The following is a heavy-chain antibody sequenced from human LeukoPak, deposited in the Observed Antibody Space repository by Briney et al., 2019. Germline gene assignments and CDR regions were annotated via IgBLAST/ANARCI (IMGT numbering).Heavy chain of an antibody. CDR2: IKQDGSEI. V-gene: IGHV3-7*01. CDR1: GFNFNSYW. CDR3: AREHYDILTGLPAY. J-gene: IGHJ4*02. Sequence: TGGSLRLSCAASGFNFNSYWMSWVRQAPGKGLECVANIKQDGSEIYFVDSVKGRFTISRDNAKSSLYLQMNSLRGEDTAVYYCAREHYDILTGLPAYWGQGTLVTVSS. D-gene: IGHD3-9*01.